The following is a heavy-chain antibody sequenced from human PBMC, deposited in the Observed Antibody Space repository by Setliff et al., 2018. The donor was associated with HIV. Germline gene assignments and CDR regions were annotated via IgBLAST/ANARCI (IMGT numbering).Heavy chain of an antibody. Sequence: SETLSLTCTVSGDSITGRWLSWIRQPPGKGLEWTGIPTYNPSLEGRITMSVDRSKNQFSLRLTSVTAADTAMYYCARVSRLHPFDPWGQGTLVTVSS. CDR1: GDSITGRW. J-gene: IGHJ5*02. D-gene: IGHD2-15*01. CDR2: P. V-gene: IGHV4-59*11. CDR3: ARVSRLHPFDP.